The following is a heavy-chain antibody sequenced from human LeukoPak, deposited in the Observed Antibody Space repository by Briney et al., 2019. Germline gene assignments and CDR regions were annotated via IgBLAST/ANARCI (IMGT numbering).Heavy chain of an antibody. J-gene: IGHJ5*02. V-gene: IGHV1-69*04. Sequence: ASVKVSCKASGGTFSSYAISWVRQAPGQGLEWMGRIIPILGIANYAQKFQGRVTITADKSTSTAYMELSSLRSEDTAVYYCARAGWLYCSSTSCYHNWFDPWGQGTLVTVSS. CDR3: ARAGWLYCSSTSCYHNWFDP. D-gene: IGHD2-2*01. CDR1: GGTFSSYA. CDR2: IIPILGIA.